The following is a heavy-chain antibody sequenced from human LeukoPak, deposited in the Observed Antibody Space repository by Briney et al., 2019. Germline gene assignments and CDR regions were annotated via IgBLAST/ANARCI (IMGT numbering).Heavy chain of an antibody. V-gene: IGHV3-7*03. Sequence: GGSLRLSCAASGFTFNSYGMHWVRRAPGKGLEWVANIKQDGSEKNYVDSVKGRFTISRDNAKNSLYLQMNNLRVEDTAMYYCAGGTGFIIKDWGQGTLVTVSS. CDR2: IKQDGSEK. J-gene: IGHJ4*02. CDR3: AGGTGFIIKD. D-gene: IGHD3-9*01. CDR1: GFTFNSYG.